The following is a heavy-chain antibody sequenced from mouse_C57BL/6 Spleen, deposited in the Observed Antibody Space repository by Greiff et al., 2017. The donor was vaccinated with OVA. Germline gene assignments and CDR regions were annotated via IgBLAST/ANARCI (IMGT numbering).Heavy chain of an antibody. D-gene: IGHD1-1*02. CDR2: IRSKSNNYAT. J-gene: IGHJ2*01. Sequence: EVKLVESGGGLVQPKGSLKLSCAASGFSFNTYAMNWVRQAPGKGLEWVARIRSKSNNYATYYADSVKDRFTISRDDSESMLYLQMNNLKTEDTAMYYCVRDGGTIRFDYWGQGTTLTVSS. V-gene: IGHV10-1*01. CDR1: GFSFNTYA. CDR3: VRDGGTIRFDY.